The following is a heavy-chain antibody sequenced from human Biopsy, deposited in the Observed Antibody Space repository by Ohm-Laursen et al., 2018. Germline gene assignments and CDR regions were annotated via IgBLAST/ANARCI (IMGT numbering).Heavy chain of an antibody. J-gene: IGHJ4*02. D-gene: IGHD6-19*01. CDR1: GGSFTGHY. V-gene: IGHV4-59*11. Sequence: SETLSLTCTVSGGSFTGHYWSWIRQRPGKGLEWIGYIFNSANTYYNPSLKNLITISGDTSKNQLSLKLDSVTAADTAVYYCARGMRSSGWPFFDYWGQGILVTVSS. CDR3: ARGMRSSGWPFFDY. CDR2: IFNSANT.